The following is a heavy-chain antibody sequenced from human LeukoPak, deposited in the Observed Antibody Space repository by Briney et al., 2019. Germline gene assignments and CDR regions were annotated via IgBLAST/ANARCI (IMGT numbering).Heavy chain of an antibody. CDR2: INHSGST. CDR3: ARQTGAYYYYMDV. J-gene: IGHJ6*03. D-gene: IGHD7-27*01. CDR1: GGSFSGYY. V-gene: IGHV4-34*01. Sequence: SETLSLTCAVYGGSFSGYYWSWIRQPPGKGLEWIGEINHSGSTNYNPSLKSRVTISVGTSKNQFSLKLSSVTAADTAVYYCARQTGAYYYYMDVWGKGTTVTVSS.